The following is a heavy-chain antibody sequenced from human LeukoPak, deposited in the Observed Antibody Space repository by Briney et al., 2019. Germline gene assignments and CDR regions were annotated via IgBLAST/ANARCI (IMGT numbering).Heavy chain of an antibody. CDR1: GFTFSGSD. V-gene: IGHV3-73*01. CDR3: TTLDFDY. J-gene: IGHJ4*02. CDR2: IRIKTNSYAT. Sequence: QPGGSLRLSCAASGFTFSGSDMHWVRQASGKGLEWVGRIRIKTNSYATEYAASVKGRFTISRDDSENTAYLQMNSLKTEDTAVYYCTTLDFDYWGQGTLVTVSS.